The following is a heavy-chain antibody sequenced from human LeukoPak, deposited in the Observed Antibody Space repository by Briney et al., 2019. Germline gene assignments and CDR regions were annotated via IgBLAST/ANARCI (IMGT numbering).Heavy chain of an antibody. CDR2: ISSSSSTI. Sequence: GGSLRLSCAASGFTFSSYCMSWGRQAPGEGLEWVSYISSSSSTIYYADSVKGRFTISRDNAKNSLYLQMNTLRAEDTAVYYCARASGPSSGSNNWFDPWGQGTLVTVSS. D-gene: IGHD3-22*01. V-gene: IGHV3-48*04. CDR1: GFTFSSYC. CDR3: ARASGPSSGSNNWFDP. J-gene: IGHJ5*02.